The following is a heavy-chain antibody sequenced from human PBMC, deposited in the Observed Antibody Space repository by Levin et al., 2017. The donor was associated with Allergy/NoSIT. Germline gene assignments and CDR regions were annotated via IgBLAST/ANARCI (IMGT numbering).Heavy chain of an antibody. V-gene: IGHV1-18*01. D-gene: IGHD6-19*01. CDR3: ARDLGTGWYDNAFEI. CDR1: GYTFRVYG. CDR2: ISPNNGHT. Sequence: ASVKVSCKASGYTFRVYGIIWVRQAPGEGLEWLEWISPNNGHTKVSHKVQGRVTMTTDASTTTAYLDIRSLTSDDTAVYYCARDLGTGWYDNAFEIWGQGTLVSVSS. J-gene: IGHJ3*02.